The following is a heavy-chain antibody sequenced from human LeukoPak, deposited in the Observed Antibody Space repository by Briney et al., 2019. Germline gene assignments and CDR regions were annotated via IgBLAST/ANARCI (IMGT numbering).Heavy chain of an antibody. CDR1: GGSISSDRYY. D-gene: IGHD6-19*01. CDR2: IYYSGST. Sequence: SETLSLTCSVSGGSISSDRYYWSWIRQHPGKGLEWIGYIYYSGSTYYNPSLKSRVTILVDTSRNQFSLKLSSVTAADTAVYYCAREVAVAGTAPYFDYWGQGTLVTVSS. V-gene: IGHV4-31*03. CDR3: AREVAVAGTAPYFDY. J-gene: IGHJ4*02.